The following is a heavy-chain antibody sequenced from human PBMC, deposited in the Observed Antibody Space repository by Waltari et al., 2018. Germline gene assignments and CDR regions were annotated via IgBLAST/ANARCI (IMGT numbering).Heavy chain of an antibody. CDR1: GGTFSSYA. J-gene: IGHJ3*02. CDR2: IIPIFGTA. D-gene: IGHD3-22*01. V-gene: IGHV1-69*01. CDR3: ARAITMIVVVTSDDAFDI. Sequence: QVQLVQSGAEVKKPGSSVKVSCKASGGTFSSYAISWVRQDPGQGLEWMGGIIPIFGTANCEQKFQGRVTITADESTSTAYMELSSLRAEDTAVYYCARAITMIVVVTSDDAFDIWGQGTMVTVSS.